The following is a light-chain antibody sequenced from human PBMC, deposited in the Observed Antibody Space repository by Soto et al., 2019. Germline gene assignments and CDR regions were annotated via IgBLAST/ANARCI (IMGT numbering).Light chain of an antibody. Sequence: DIVMTQSPLSLPVTPGEPASISFRSSQSLLHSNGYNYLDWYLQKPGQSPQLLIYLGSNRASGVPDRFSGSGSGTDFTLKISRVEAEDVGVYYCQHYNSYSEAFGQGTKVDIK. CDR3: QHYNSYSEA. J-gene: IGKJ1*01. CDR2: LGS. V-gene: IGKV2-28*01. CDR1: QSLLHSNGYNY.